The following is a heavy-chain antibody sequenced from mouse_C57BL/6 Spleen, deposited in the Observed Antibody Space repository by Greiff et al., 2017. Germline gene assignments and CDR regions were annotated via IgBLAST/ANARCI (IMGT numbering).Heavy chain of an antibody. CDR2: IRSKSNNYAT. CDR1: GFSFNTYA. V-gene: IGHV10-1*01. J-gene: IGHJ4*01. CDR3: VRQGDDYGSMDY. Sequence: DAGGGLVQPKGSLKLSCAAPGFSFNTYAMNWVRQAPGKGLEWVARIRSKSNNYATYYADSVKDSITISRDDSEIMLYLQMNNLKTEDTAMYYCVRQGDDYGSMDYWGQGTSVTVSS. D-gene: IGHD1-1*01.